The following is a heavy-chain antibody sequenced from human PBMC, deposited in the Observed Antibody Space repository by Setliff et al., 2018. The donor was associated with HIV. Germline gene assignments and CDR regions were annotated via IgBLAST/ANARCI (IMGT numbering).Heavy chain of an antibody. J-gene: IGHJ4*02. CDR1: GGSILIHGFY. Sequence: SETLSLTCSVSGGSILIHGFYWSWIRQHSGKGLEWIGYIYYSGSTYYNPSLESRLIMSVDPSKNQFSLKSNSVTAADPAVYYCARGRNFRDIRDSLFDRWGQGTLVTVSS. CDR3: ARGRNFRDIRDSLFDR. CDR2: IYYSGST. V-gene: IGHV4-31*03. D-gene: IGHD2-15*01.